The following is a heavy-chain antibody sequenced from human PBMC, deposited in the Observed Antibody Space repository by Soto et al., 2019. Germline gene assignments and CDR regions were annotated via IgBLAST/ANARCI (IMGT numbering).Heavy chain of an antibody. CDR2: ISGSGGST. J-gene: IGHJ4*02. V-gene: IGHV3-23*01. CDR1: GFTFSSYA. Sequence: GESLKISCAASGFTFSSYAMSWVRQAPGKGLEWVSAISGSGGSTYYADSVKGRFTISRDNSKNTLYLQMNSLRAEDTAVYYCAKVRFKIAAAGDYWGQGTLVTVSS. D-gene: IGHD6-13*01. CDR3: AKVRFKIAAAGDY.